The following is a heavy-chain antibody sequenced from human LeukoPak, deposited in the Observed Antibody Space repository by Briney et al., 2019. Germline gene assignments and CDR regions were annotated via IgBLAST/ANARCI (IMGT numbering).Heavy chain of an antibody. CDR3: AREGRIAALDY. CDR1: GFTFSSYW. J-gene: IGHJ4*02. Sequence: GGSLRLSCAASGFTFSSYWMSWVRRAPGKGLEWVANIKQDGSEKYYVDSVKGRFTISRDNAKNSLYLQMNSLRAEDTAVYYCAREGRIAALDYWGQGTLVTVSS. D-gene: IGHD6-13*01. CDR2: IKQDGSEK. V-gene: IGHV3-7*01.